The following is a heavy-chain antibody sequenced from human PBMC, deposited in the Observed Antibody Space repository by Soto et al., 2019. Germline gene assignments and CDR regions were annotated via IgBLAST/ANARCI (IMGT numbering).Heavy chain of an antibody. CDR3: ASESAVAALDP. V-gene: IGHV1-18*01. CDR1: GYTFTSYG. D-gene: IGHD6-19*01. CDR2: ISAYNGNT. Sequence: QVQLVQSGAEVKKPGASVKVSCKASGYTFTSYGISWVRPSPGQGLEWMGWISAYNGNTNYAQKLQGRVTLTTDTSTSTAYMELRRRRYDETAVSYCASESAVAALDPWGQGTLVTVSS. J-gene: IGHJ5*02.